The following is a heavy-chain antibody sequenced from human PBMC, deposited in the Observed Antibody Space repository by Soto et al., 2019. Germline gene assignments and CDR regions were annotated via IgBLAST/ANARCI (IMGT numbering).Heavy chain of an antibody. D-gene: IGHD1-20*01. Sequence: PGGSLRLSCAASGFTFSAYGIHWVRQAPGKGLEWVAVISHDGSNTNYADSVKGRFTFSRDNSKDTVYLQMNSLRAEDTAVYYCATDLNWPNYWGHGTLVTVSS. CDR1: GFTFSAYG. CDR3: ATDLNWPNY. J-gene: IGHJ4*01. V-gene: IGHV3-30*03. CDR2: ISHDGSNT.